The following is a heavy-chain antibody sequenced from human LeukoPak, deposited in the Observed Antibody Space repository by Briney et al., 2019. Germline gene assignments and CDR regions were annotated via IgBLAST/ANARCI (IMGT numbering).Heavy chain of an antibody. J-gene: IGHJ4*02. CDR1: GGSFSGYY. V-gene: IGHV4-34*01. D-gene: IGHD6-6*01. CDR2: INHSGST. Sequence: SETLSLTCAVYGGSFSGYYWSWIRQPPGKGLEWTGEINHSGSTNYNPSLKSRVTISVDTSKNQFSLKLSSVTAADTAVYYCARDGQLGGDYWGQGTLVTVSS. CDR3: ARDGQLGGDY.